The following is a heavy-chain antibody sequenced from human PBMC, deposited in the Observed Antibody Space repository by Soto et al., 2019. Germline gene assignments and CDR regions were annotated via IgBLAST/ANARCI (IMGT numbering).Heavy chain of an antibody. Sequence: QVQLVESGGGVVQAGGSLRLSCAASGFIFSNYAMHWVRQAPGKGLEWVAFISYDGSKKYYADSVEGRFTISRDNSKTALYLQMNSLRVEDTAVYYCARKIAGVTEYYFDSWGQGTLVTVSS. D-gene: IGHD6-13*01. J-gene: IGHJ4*02. CDR1: GFIFSNYA. CDR2: ISYDGSKK. CDR3: ARKIAGVTEYYFDS. V-gene: IGHV3-30*04.